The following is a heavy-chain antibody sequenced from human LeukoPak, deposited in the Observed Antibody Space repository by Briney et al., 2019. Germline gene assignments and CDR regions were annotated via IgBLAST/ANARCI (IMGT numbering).Heavy chain of an antibody. Sequence: GGSLTLYCQACGFTCRSNAMTWVRHAPVKELEWVSAISGSDDSTYYADSVKGRFTISRDNSKNTLYLQMNSLRDEDTAVYYCTKVALVAAGSDYWGQGTLVTASS. J-gene: IGHJ4*02. V-gene: IGHV3-23*01. D-gene: IGHD6-13*01. CDR3: TKVALVAAGSDY. CDR2: ISGSDDST. CDR1: GFTCRSNA.